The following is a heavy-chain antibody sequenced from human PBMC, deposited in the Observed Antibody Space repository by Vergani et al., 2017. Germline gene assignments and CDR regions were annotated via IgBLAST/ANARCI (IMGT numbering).Heavy chain of an antibody. V-gene: IGHV3-23*01. D-gene: IGHD3-9*01. Sequence: EVQLLESGGGLVKPGGSLRLSCAAFGFTFSSYAMSWVRKAPGKGLEWVSAISGSGGSTYYADSVKVRFTISRDNSKNTLYLQMNSLRAEDTAVYYCAKDKSAIYDILTGYYDYWGQGTLVTVSS. CDR2: ISGSGGST. J-gene: IGHJ4*02. CDR3: AKDKSAIYDILTGYYDY. CDR1: GFTFSSYA.